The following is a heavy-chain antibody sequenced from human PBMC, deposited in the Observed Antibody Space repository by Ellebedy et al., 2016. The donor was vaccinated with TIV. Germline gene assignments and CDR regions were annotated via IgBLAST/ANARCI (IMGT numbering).Heavy chain of an antibody. V-gene: IGHV4-61*01. CDR2: IYYSGST. D-gene: IGHD3-22*01. CDR1: GGSVSSGSYY. CDR3: ARQNYYDRSGYPNDAFDI. J-gene: IGHJ3*02. Sequence: SETLSLTXTVSGGSVSSGSYYWSWIRQPPGKGLEWIGYIYYSGSTNYNPSLKSRVTISVDTSKNQFSLKLSSVTAADTAVYYCARQNYYDRSGYPNDAFDIWGQGTMVTVSS.